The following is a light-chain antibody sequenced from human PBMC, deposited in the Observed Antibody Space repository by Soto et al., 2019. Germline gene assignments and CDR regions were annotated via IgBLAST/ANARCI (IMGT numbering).Light chain of an antibody. J-gene: IGKJ2*01. Sequence: DIVLTQSPLSLPVSPGEPASISCRSSQSLLYXXXXXYLDWYLQKPGQSPQLLIYLGSNRASGVPDRFSGSGSGTDFTLKISRVEAEDVGVYYCMQALQARTFGQGTKLEI. V-gene: IGKV2-28*01. CDR2: LGS. CDR1: QSLLYXXXXXY. CDR3: MQALQART.